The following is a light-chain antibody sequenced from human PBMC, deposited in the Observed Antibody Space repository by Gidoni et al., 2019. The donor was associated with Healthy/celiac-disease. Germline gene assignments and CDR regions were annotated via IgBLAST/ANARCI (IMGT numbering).Light chain of an antibody. CDR2: GAS. V-gene: IGKV3-15*01. Sequence: EIVMTQSQATLSVSPGERPTLPCRASQSVSSNLAWYQQKPGQAPRLLIYGASTRATDIPARFSGSGSGTEFTLTISSLQSEDFAVYYCQQYNNWPPYTFGQGTKLEIK. J-gene: IGKJ2*01. CDR1: QSVSSN. CDR3: QQYNNWPPYT.